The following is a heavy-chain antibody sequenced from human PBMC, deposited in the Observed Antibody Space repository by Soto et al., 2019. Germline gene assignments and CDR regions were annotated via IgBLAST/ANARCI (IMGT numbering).Heavy chain of an antibody. CDR2: ISAYNGNT. V-gene: IGHV1-18*01. J-gene: IGHJ3*02. CDR3: ARGIGATGFNDAFDI. CDR1: GFPFTTFG. D-gene: IGHD3-10*01. Sequence: QVQLVQSGAEVKKPGASVKVSCKASGFPFTTFGFNWVRQAPGQGLEWMGWISAYNGNTNFAQRFQDRVTLTTDTSTSTAYMEVRSLTSDDTAVYYCARGIGATGFNDAFDIWGQGTMVTVSS.